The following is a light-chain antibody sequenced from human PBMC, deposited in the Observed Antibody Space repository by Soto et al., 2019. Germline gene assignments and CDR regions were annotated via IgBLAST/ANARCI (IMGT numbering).Light chain of an antibody. J-gene: IGLJ6*01. CDR1: GSDIGNYNY. CDR3: SSYATNRDVL. V-gene: IGLV2-14*01. CDR2: EVS. Sequence: QSASVSGSPGQSITISCTGTGSDIGNYNYVSWYQQHPGKAPKTIIYEVSHRPSGISGRFSGSKSGNTASLTISGLQADDEADYYCSSYATNRDVLFGGGTKVTVL.